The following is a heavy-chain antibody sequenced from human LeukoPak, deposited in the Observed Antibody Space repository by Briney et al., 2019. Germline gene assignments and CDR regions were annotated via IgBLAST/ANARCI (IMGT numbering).Heavy chain of an antibody. V-gene: IGHV1-69*05. CDR1: GGTFNSHV. D-gene: IGHD3-10*01. Sequence: GASVKVSCKASGGTFNSHVINWLRQAPGQGLEWMGGIIPVFGTASYAEKFQGRGTITTDESTTTAYMETSSLTSEDTAVSYCARGYFQGSESYWHTKWFDPRGQGTLVTVSS. CDR2: IIPVFGTA. CDR3: ARGYFQGSESYWHTKWFDP. J-gene: IGHJ5*02.